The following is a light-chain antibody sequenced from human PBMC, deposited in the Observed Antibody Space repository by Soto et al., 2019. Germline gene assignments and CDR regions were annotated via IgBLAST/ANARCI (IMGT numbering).Light chain of an antibody. CDR2: KES. Sequence: DIQITQPPSSLFGSVGDRVTIACRASQTISSWLAWYQQKPGKAPKLLIYKESTLKSGVPSRFSGSGSGTEFTLTISSLEPEDFAVYYCPQRSDWLTVGGGTKVEIK. J-gene: IGKJ4*01. CDR1: QTISSW. V-gene: IGKV1-5*03. CDR3: PQRSDWLT.